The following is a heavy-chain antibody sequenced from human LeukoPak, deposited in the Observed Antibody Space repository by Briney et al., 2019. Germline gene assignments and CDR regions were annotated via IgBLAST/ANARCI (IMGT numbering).Heavy chain of an antibody. CDR3: TTTGVDYYFDY. J-gene: IGHJ4*02. Sequence: GGSLRLSCAASGFTFSNAWMSWVRQAPGKGLEWVGRIKGKTDGGTTNYAAPVKGRFTISRDDSKNTLYLQMNSLKTEDTAVYYCTTTGVDYYFDYWGQGTLVTVSS. CDR2: IKGKTDGGTT. CDR1: GFTFSNAW. V-gene: IGHV3-15*01. D-gene: IGHD1-14*01.